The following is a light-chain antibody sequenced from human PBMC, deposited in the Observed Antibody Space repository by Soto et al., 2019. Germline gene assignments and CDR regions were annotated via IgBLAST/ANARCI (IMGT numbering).Light chain of an antibody. CDR1: QSISSW. CDR3: QQYNSYLT. Sequence: DIQMAESPSTLSASVGDRVTITCRASQSISSWLAWYQQQPGKAPKLLIYDASSLESGVPSRFSGSGSGTEFTLTISSLQPDDFATYYCQQYNSYLTFGQGTKVDIK. J-gene: IGKJ1*01. CDR2: DAS. V-gene: IGKV1-5*01.